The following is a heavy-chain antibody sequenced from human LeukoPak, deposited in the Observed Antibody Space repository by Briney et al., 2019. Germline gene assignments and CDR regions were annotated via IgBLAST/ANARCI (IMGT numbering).Heavy chain of an antibody. D-gene: IGHD3-16*01. Sequence: SETLSLTCTVSGGSISSSSYYWGWIRQPAGKGLEWIGRIYTSGSTNYNPSLKSRVTISVDTSKNQFSLKLSSVTAADTAVYYCAIIMSSMAGEDPVYFQHWGQGTLVTVSS. CDR2: IYTSGST. V-gene: IGHV4-61*02. J-gene: IGHJ1*01. CDR1: GGSISSSSYY. CDR3: AIIMSSMAGEDPVYFQH.